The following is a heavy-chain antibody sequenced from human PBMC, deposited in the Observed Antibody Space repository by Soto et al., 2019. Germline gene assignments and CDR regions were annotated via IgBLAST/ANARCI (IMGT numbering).Heavy chain of an antibody. J-gene: IGHJ4*02. V-gene: IGHV3-21*01. CDR2: ISSSSSYI. CDR3: ARGRQTFDY. Sequence: EVQLVESGGGRVKPGGSLRLSCAASGFTFSSYSMNWVRQAPGKGLEWVSSISSSSSYIYYADSVKGRFTIARDNAKTSLYLQMNSLRAEDTAVYYCARGRQTFDYWGQGTLVTVSS. CDR1: GFTFSSYS.